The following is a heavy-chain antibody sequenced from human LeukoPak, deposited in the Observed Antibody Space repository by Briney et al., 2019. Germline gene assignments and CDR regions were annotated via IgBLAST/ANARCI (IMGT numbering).Heavy chain of an antibody. CDR2: TYNSGST. V-gene: IGHV4-59*12. Sequence: SETLSLTCAVSGGSISSYHWSWIRQPPGKGLEWIGDTYNSGSTNHNPSLQSRVTISVDTSKNQFSLKLSSVTAADTAVYYCAGGIFGVVINAFHIWGQGTMVTVSS. J-gene: IGHJ3*02. CDR3: AGGIFGVVINAFHI. CDR1: GGSISSYH. D-gene: IGHD3-3*01.